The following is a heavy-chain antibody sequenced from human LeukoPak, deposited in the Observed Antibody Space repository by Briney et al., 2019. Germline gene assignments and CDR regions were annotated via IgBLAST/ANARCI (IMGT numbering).Heavy chain of an antibody. CDR1: GFTFSSYS. J-gene: IGHJ4*02. CDR3: ARFTGYSRGCLDY. CDR2: INWNGGST. D-gene: IGHD6-19*01. V-gene: IGHV3-20*04. Sequence: PGGSLRLSCAASGFTFSSYSMNWVRQAPGKGLEWVSGINWNGGSTGYADSVKGRFTISRDNAKNSLYLQMNSLRAEDTALYYCARFTGYSRGCLDYWGQGTLVTVSS.